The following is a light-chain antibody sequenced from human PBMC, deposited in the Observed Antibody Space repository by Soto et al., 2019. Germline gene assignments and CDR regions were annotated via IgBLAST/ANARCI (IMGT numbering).Light chain of an antibody. CDR1: SSDVGAYNY. V-gene: IGLV2-14*01. CDR2: EVT. CDR3: SSYTTSSTRV. J-gene: IGLJ1*01. Sequence: QSVLTQPASVSGSPGQSITISCTGTSSDVGAYNYVSWYQQHPGKAPKLLIYEVTNRPSGVSNRFSGSKSGNTASLTISGLQPEDEADYYCSSYTTSSTRVFGTGTRSPS.